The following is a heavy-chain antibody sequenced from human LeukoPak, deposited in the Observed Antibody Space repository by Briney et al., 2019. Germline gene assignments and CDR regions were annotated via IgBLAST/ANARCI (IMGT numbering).Heavy chain of an antibody. CDR3: ARESFLTGYYKAIDY. Sequence: GASVKVSCKASGYTFTSYGISWVRQAPGQGLEWMGCISAYNGNTNYAQKLQGRVTMTTDTSTSTAYMELRSLRSDDTAVYYCARESFLTGYYKAIDYWGQGTLVTVSS. CDR1: GYTFTSYG. V-gene: IGHV1-18*01. D-gene: IGHD3-9*01. CDR2: ISAYNGNT. J-gene: IGHJ4*02.